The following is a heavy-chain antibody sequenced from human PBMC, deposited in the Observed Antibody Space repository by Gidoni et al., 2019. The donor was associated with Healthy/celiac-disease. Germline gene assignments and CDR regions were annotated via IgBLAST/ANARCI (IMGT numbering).Heavy chain of an antibody. CDR3: ARDGGDYVLGDY. J-gene: IGHJ4*02. CDR1: GGTFSSYA. D-gene: IGHD3-3*02. Sequence: QVQLVQSGAEVKKPGSTVKFSCKASGGTFSSYAISWVRQAPGQGLEWMGGFIPMFGTANYAQKFQGRVTITADESTSTAYMELSSLISEDTAVYYCARDGGDYVLGDYWGQGTLVTVSS. V-gene: IGHV1-69*01. CDR2: FIPMFGTA.